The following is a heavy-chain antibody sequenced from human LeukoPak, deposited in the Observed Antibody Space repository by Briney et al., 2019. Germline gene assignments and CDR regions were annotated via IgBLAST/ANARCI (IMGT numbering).Heavy chain of an antibody. CDR2: ISYDGSNK. CDR1: GFTFRSYG. J-gene: IGHJ6*02. CDR3: AKGDDFWSGYSYYYYGMDV. V-gene: IGHV3-30*18. D-gene: IGHD3-3*01. Sequence: GGSLRLSCAAYGFTFRSYGMHWVRQAPGKGLEWVAVISYDGSNKYYADSVKGRFTISRDNSKNTLYLQMNSLRAEDTAVYYCAKGDDFWSGYSYYYYGMDVWGQGTTVTVSS.